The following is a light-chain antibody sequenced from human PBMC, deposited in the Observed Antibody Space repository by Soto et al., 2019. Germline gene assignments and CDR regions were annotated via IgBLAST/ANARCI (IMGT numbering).Light chain of an antibody. J-gene: IGLJ2*01. V-gene: IGLV1-40*01. CDR3: QSYDISLSGSV. CDR2: TNN. CDR1: GSNIGAGYD. Sequence: QLVLTQPPSVSGAPGQRVTISCTGRGSNIGAGYDVHWYQQLPGTAPKLLVYTNNNRPSGVPDRFSGSKSGTSASLAITGLQAEDEADYYCQSYDISLSGSVFGGGTKLTVL.